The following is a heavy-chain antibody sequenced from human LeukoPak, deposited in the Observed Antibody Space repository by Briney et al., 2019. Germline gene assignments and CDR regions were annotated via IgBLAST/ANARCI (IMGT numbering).Heavy chain of an antibody. CDR3: ARALHDTSSKDHTYSYYGMDV. J-gene: IGHJ6*02. CDR2: INPNSGGT. D-gene: IGHD3-22*01. V-gene: IGHV1-2*02. Sequence: GSLRVSCKASGYNFTGYYMHWVRQAPGQGLEWVGWINPNSGGTNYAQKFQGRVTMTRDTSISTAYMELSRLRSDDTAVYYCARALHDTSSKDHTYSYYGMDVWGQGTTVTVSS. CDR1: GYNFTGYY.